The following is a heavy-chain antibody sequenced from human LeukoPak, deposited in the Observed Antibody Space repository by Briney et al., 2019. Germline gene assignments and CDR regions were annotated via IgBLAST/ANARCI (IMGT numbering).Heavy chain of an antibody. CDR3: ARGGGGITIFGVVIKAFDP. CDR1: GGTFSSYA. D-gene: IGHD3-3*01. V-gene: IGHV1-69*13. Sequence: GASVTVSCKASGGTFSSYAISWVRQAPGQGLEWMGGIIPIFGTANYAQKFQGRVTITADESTSTAYMELSSLRSEDTAVYYCARGGGGITIFGVVIKAFDPWGQGTLVTVSS. CDR2: IIPIFGTA. J-gene: IGHJ5*02.